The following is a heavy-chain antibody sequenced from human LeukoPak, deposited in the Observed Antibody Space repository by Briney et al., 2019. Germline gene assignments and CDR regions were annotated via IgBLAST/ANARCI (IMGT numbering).Heavy chain of an antibody. CDR2: INPNSGGT. CDR3: ALLYDILTGYSNFDY. D-gene: IGHD3-9*01. V-gene: IGHV1-2*02. Sequence: ASVKVSCKASGYTFTGSYMHWARQAPRHGPECMGWINPNSGGTNYAQKFQGRVTMTRDTSISTAYMELSRLRSDDTAVYYCALLYDILTGYSNFDYWGQGTLVTVSS. CDR1: GYTFTGSY. J-gene: IGHJ4*02.